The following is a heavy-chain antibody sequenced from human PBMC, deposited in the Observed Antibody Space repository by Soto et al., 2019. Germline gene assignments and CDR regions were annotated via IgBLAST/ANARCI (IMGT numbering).Heavy chain of an antibody. CDR1: GYTFTGYY. Sequence: GASVKVSCKASGYTFTGYYMHWVRQAPGQGLEWMGWINPNSGGTNYAQKFQGRVTMTRDTSISTAYMELSRLRSDDTAVYYCARDGAYYDILTGWPYWGQGTLVTV. V-gene: IGHV1-2*02. D-gene: IGHD3-9*01. CDR2: INPNSGGT. CDR3: ARDGAYYDILTGWPY. J-gene: IGHJ4*02.